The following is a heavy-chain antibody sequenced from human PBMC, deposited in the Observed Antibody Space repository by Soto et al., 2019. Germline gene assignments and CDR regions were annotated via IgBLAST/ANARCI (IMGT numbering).Heavy chain of an antibody. D-gene: IGHD3-22*01. Sequence: PSETLSLTCTVSGGSISSYYWSWIRQPPGKGLEWIGYIYYSGSTNYNPSLKSRVTISVDTSKNQFSLKLSSVTAADTAVYYCARDTYYKYGMDVWGQGTTVTVSS. CDR2: IYYSGST. V-gene: IGHV4-59*12. J-gene: IGHJ6*02. CDR1: GGSISSYY. CDR3: ARDTYYKYGMDV.